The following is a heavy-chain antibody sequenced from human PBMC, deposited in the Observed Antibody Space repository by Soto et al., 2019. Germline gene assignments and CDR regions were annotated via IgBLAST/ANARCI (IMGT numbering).Heavy chain of an antibody. CDR3: GRQPGHCGSTTCFGYYSVDV. CDR2: IYYSGST. J-gene: IGHJ6*02. Sequence: QLQLQESGPRLVKPSETLSLTCSVSGGSISSSSYSWGWIRQPPGKGLEWIGTIYYSGSTHYNPSLGGRVAISADTRNNQLSLRLSSVTAADTAVYYCGRQPGHCGSTTCFGYYSVDVWGQGTTVTVS. V-gene: IGHV4-39*01. D-gene: IGHD2-2*01. CDR1: GGSISSSSYS.